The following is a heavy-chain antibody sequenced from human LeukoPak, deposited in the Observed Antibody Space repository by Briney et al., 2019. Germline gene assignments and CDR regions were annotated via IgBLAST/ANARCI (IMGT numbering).Heavy chain of an antibody. Sequence: GGSLRLSCAASGFTFSSYAMHWVRQAPGKGLEWVAVISYDGSNKYYADSVKGRFTISRDNSKNTLYLQMNSLRAEDTAVYYCARAKTIVVVITGYWGQGTLVTVSS. CDR2: ISYDGSNK. J-gene: IGHJ4*02. CDR1: GFTFSSYA. D-gene: IGHD3-22*01. V-gene: IGHV3-30-3*01. CDR3: ARAKTIVVVITGY.